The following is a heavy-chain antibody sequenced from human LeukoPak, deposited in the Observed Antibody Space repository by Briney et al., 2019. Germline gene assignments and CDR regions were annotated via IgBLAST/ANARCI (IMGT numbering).Heavy chain of an antibody. CDR1: GFTFSSYS. CDR3: ARDCEQQWLVLSP. Sequence: GGSLRLSCAASGFTFSSYSMNWVRQAPGKGLEWVSSISSSSSYIYYADSVKGRFTISRDNAKNSLYLQMNSLRAEDTAVYYCARDCEQQWLVLSPWGQGTLVTVSS. CDR2: ISSSSSYI. J-gene: IGHJ5*02. D-gene: IGHD6-19*01. V-gene: IGHV3-21*01.